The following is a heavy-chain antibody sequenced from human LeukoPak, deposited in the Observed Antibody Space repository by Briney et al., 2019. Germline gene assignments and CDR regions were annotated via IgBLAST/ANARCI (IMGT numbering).Heavy chain of an antibody. J-gene: IGHJ5*02. CDR2: IKNKTDGGTT. Sequence: GGSLRLSCAASGFTFSNAWMSWVRQAPGKGPEWVGRIKNKTDGGTTDYAAPVKGRFTISRDDSKNTLYLQMNSLKTEDTAVYYCTTDRGYCGGDCSPPWGQGTLVTVSS. V-gene: IGHV3-15*01. CDR1: GFTFSNAW. D-gene: IGHD2-21*02. CDR3: TTDRGYCGGDCSPP.